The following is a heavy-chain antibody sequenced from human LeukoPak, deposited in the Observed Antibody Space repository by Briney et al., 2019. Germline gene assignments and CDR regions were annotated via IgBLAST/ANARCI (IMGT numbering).Heavy chain of an antibody. V-gene: IGHV4-59*01. CDR1: GRSISSYY. J-gene: IGHJ4*02. D-gene: IGHD3-10*01. Sequence: SETLSLNCTGSGRSISSYYWSWIRQRPGKGLEWIGYIYYSGSTNYNPSLKSRVTIPVDTSKNQFSLKLSSVTAADTAVYYCARVFYGSGSYYYFDYWGQGTLVTVSS. CDR2: IYYSGST. CDR3: ARVFYGSGSYYYFDY.